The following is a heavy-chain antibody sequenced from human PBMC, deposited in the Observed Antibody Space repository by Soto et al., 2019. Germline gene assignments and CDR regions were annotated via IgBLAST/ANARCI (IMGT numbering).Heavy chain of an antibody. CDR2: IGPESGAT. CDR3: GRGRSGQIVVFY. CDR1: GYTFTGHY. Sequence: ASVKVSCKASGYTFTGHYIHWVRQAPEQGPEWMGEIGPESGATRYAQKFQGRVTMTRDMSITTVHMELNNLSPDDTAVYYCGRGRSGQIVVFYWGQGTPVTVSS. J-gene: IGHJ4*02. V-gene: IGHV1-2*02. D-gene: IGHD5-12*01.